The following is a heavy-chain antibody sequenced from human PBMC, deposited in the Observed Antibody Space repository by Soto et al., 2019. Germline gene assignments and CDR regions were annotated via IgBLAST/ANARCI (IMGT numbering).Heavy chain of an antibody. CDR2: ISGAGSNT. V-gene: IGHV3-23*01. J-gene: IGHJ4*02. CDR1: GFTFNNFA. Sequence: EVQLLESGGGLVQPGGSLRLSCAASGFTFNNFAMSWVRQAPGKGLEWVSAISGAGSNTYYADSVKGRFTISSDSSKNTLYLLMNTRRAEDTAVYYCAKDRGYCSTISCDWDYWGQGTLVTVSS. D-gene: IGHD2-2*03. CDR3: AKDRGYCSTISCDWDY.